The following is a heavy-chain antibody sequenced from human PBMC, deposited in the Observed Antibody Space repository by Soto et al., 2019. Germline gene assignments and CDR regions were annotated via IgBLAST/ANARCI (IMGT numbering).Heavy chain of an antibody. CDR1: GDTRTDFS. CDR2: LSVGNGDT. J-gene: IGHJ6*02. CDR3: ARHGRAVALPYYYYPMDV. D-gene: IGHD6-19*01. V-gene: IGHV1-3*01. Sequence: RASVKVSCKASGDTRTDFSMHWVRQAPGQRPEWMGWLSVGNGDTKYSQKFQGRVTITRDTSARTAYMELSNLRSEDTAVYYCARHGRAVALPYYYYPMDVWGQGTTVTVSS.